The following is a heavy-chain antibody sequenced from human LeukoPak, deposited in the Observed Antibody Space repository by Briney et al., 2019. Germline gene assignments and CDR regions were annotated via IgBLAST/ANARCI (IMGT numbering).Heavy chain of an antibody. Sequence: RAGGSLRLSCAASGFTFDDYGMSWVRQAPGKGLEWVSGINWNGGSTGYADSVKGRFTISRGNAKNSLYLQMNSLRAEDTALYYCARDPMGVDPIAAAVYDYWGQGTLVTVSS. D-gene: IGHD6-13*01. CDR3: ARDPMGVDPIAAAVYDY. CDR2: INWNGGST. J-gene: IGHJ4*02. CDR1: GFTFDDYG. V-gene: IGHV3-20*04.